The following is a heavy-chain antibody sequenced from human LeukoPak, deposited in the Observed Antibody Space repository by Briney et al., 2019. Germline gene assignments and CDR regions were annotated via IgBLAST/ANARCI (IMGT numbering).Heavy chain of an antibody. CDR2: INHRGDT. J-gene: IGHJ4*02. CDR3: ARGPTISETGYFDY. Sequence: SETLSLTCAVYGGSFSTYYWSWIRQSPRKGLEWIAEINHRGDTNYNPSVKSRVTISVDTSKNQFSLKVRSLTAADTAVYYCARGPTISETGYFDYWGQGTLVTVSS. CDR1: GGSFSTYY. V-gene: IGHV4-34*01. D-gene: IGHD7-27*01.